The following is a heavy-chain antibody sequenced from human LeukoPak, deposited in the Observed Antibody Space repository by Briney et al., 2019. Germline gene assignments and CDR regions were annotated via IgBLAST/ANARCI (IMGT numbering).Heavy chain of an antibody. CDR1: GFTFTSYW. D-gene: IGHD3-3*01. CDR3: ARGRPPDFWSGRDYYMDV. CDR2: IHKDGSEK. Sequence: PGGSLRLSCAASGFTFTSYWMTWVRQTPEKGLEWVATIHKDGSEKYYVDSVKGRFTISRDNAKNSLYLQMNSLRAEDTAVYYCARGRPPDFWSGRDYYMDVWGKGTTVTVSS. V-gene: IGHV3-7*01. J-gene: IGHJ6*03.